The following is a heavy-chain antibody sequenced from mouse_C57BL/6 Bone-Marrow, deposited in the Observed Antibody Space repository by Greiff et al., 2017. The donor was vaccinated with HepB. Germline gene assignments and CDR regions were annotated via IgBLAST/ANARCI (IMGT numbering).Heavy chain of an antibody. CDR3: AKDEGFITTVAYYAMDY. CDR2: INPSSGYT. J-gene: IGHJ4*01. Sequence: QVQLQQSGAELAKPGASVKLSCKASGYTFTSYWMHWVNQRPGQGLEWIGYINPSSGYTKYNQKFKDKATLTADKSSSTAYMQLSSLTYEDSAVYYCAKDEGFITTVAYYAMDYWGQGTSVTVSS. D-gene: IGHD1-1*01. V-gene: IGHV1-7*01. CDR1: GYTFTSYW.